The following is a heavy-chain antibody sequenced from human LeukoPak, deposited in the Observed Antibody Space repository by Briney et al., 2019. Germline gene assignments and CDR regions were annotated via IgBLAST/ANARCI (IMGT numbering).Heavy chain of an antibody. D-gene: IGHD5-18*01. J-gene: IGHJ5*02. CDR1: GYTFSNFW. Sequence: GESLKISCKGSGYTFSNFWIAWVRQMPGKGLEWMGSIYPGDSDTRYSPSFQGQVTISADKSLATASLLWSSLKASDIAMYFCARLADTTSWGQGTLVTVSS. CDR3: ARLADTTS. V-gene: IGHV5-51*01. CDR2: IYPGDSDT.